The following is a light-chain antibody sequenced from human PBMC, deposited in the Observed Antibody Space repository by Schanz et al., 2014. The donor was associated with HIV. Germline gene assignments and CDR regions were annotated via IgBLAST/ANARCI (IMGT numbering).Light chain of an antibody. V-gene: IGKV1-9*01. CDR2: AAS. CDR3: QQLNGYPIT. CDR1: QSISTY. Sequence: DIQMTQSPSSLSASVGDRVTITCRASQSISTYLNWYQQKPGKAPKLLIYAASTLQSGVPSRFSGSGSGTEFTLTISSLQPEDFATFYCQQLNGYPITFGGGTKVEIK. J-gene: IGKJ4*01.